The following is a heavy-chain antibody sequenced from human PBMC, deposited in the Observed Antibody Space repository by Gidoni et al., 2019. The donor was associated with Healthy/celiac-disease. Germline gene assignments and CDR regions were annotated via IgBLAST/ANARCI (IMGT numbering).Heavy chain of an antibody. CDR1: GFPFSSYS. CDR2: ISSSSSYI. CDR3: ARDNYDFWRTNQADAFDI. D-gene: IGHD3-3*01. V-gene: IGHV3-21*01. J-gene: IGHJ3*02. Sequence: EVQLVESGGGLVKPGGSLRLSCAASGFPFSSYSMNWVRQAPGKGLEWVSSISSSSSYIYNAESVKGRFTISRDNAKNSLYLQMNSLRAEETAVYYCARDNYDFWRTNQADAFDIWGQGTMVTVSS.